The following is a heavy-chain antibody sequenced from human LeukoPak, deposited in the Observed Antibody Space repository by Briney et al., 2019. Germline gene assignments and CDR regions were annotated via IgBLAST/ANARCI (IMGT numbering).Heavy chain of an antibody. D-gene: IGHD1-26*01. J-gene: IGHJ6*03. CDR3: AKDRIVGGYYYYYMDV. Sequence: GGSLRLSCEGSGFTFSNFWMSWVRQAPGKGLEWVSSVSSSSSYIYYADSVKGRFTISRDNAKNTLYLQMNSLRAEDTAVYYCAKDRIVGGYYYYYMDVWGKGTTVTVSS. CDR1: GFTFSNFW. V-gene: IGHV3-21*04. CDR2: VSSSSSYI.